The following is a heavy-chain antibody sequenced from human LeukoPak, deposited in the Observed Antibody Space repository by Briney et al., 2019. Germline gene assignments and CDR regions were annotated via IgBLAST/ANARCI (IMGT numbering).Heavy chain of an antibody. J-gene: IGHJ4*02. D-gene: IGHD3-10*01. V-gene: IGHV1-18*01. Sequence: GASVKVSCKASGYTFTSYGISWVRQAPGQGLEWMGWISAYNGNTNYAQKLQGRVTMTTDTSTSTAYMELRSLRSDDTAVYYCVRGRTSMVRGVVMTYHFDYWGQGTLVTVSS. CDR3: VRGRTSMVRGVVMTYHFDY. CDR2: ISAYNGNT. CDR1: GYTFTSYG.